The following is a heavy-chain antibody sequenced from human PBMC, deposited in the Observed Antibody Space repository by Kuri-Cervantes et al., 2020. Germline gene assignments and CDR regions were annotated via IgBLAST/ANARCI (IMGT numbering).Heavy chain of an antibody. J-gene: IGHJ6*02. CDR2: ISYDGSNK. CDR3: ARDYYGMDV. Sequence: GESLKISCAASGFTFSSYAMHWVRQAPGKGLEWVAVISYDGSNKYYADSVKGRFTISRDNSKNTLYPQMNSLRAEDTAVYYCARDYYGMDVWGQGTTVTVSS. CDR1: GFTFSSYA. V-gene: IGHV3-30-3*01.